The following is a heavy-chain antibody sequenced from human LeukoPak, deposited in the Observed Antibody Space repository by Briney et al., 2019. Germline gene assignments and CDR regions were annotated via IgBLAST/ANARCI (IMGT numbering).Heavy chain of an antibody. D-gene: IGHD6-13*01. CDR2: INSDGTTT. Sequence: GGSLRLSCAASAFTFSSYWMHWVRQGPGKGLVWVARINSDGTTTNYADSVKGRFTISRDNARDTLYLQMNSLTADDTAVYYCARGYYSGSRIDYWGQGTLVTVSS. CDR1: AFTFSSYW. CDR3: ARGYYSGSRIDY. J-gene: IGHJ4*02. V-gene: IGHV3-74*01.